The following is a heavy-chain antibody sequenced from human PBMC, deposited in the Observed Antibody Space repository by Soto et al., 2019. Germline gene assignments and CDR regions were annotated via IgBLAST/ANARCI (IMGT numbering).Heavy chain of an antibody. V-gene: IGHV3-30*18. CDR3: PKAPITLVLGVVPPVYFPY. J-gene: IGHJ4*01. CDR1: GFTFRRYG. CDR2: ISYDGTNK. Sequence: GGSLRSSFAASGFTFRRYGMHWVRQAPGKVLELVAVISYDGTNKYYAYSVKGRFTISRDNYKNALYLQMNSLRAEDTAVYYSPKAPITLVLGVVPPVYFPYWGHGTLVTVSS. D-gene: IGHD3-10*01.